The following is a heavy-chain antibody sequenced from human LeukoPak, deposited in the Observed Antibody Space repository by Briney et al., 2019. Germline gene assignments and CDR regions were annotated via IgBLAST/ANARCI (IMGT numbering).Heavy chain of an antibody. V-gene: IGHV3-23*01. Sequence: QTGGTLRLSCAASGFTFSSYCMSWVRQAPGKGLEWVSAISATGGTTYYADSVKGRFTISRDNSKNTLYLQMNSLRAEDTAIYYCAKNGDRGAYCSGGSCYPYYYYIDVWGKGTTVTISS. D-gene: IGHD2-15*01. J-gene: IGHJ6*03. CDR3: AKNGDRGAYCSGGSCYPYYYYIDV. CDR2: ISATGGTT. CDR1: GFTFSSYC.